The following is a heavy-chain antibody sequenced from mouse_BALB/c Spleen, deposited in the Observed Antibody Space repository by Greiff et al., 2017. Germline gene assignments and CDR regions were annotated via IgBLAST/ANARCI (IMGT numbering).Heavy chain of an antibody. CDR3: ARHGWDGFAY. Sequence: EVKLMESGGGLVQPGGSLKLSCAASGFTFSSYTMSWVRQTPEKRLEWVAYISNGGGSTYYPDTVKGRFTISRDNAKNTLYLQMSSLKSEDTAMYYCARHGWDGFAYWGQGTLVTVSA. D-gene: IGHD4-1*01. V-gene: IGHV5-12-2*01. J-gene: IGHJ3*01. CDR2: ISNGGGST. CDR1: GFTFSSYT.